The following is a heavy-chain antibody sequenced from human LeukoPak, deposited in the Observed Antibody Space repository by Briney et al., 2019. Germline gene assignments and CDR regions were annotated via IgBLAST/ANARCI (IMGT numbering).Heavy chain of an antibody. CDR1: GFTFSSYS. J-gene: IGHJ4*02. D-gene: IGHD3-10*01. V-gene: IGHV3-23*01. Sequence: PGGSLRLSCAASGFTFSSYSMNWVRQVPGKGLEWVSAISGSGGSTLYADSVKGRFTISRDNSKNTLYLQMNSLRAEDTAVYYCAKDRELLLWFGELDYWGQGTLVTVSS. CDR3: AKDRELLLWFGELDY. CDR2: ISGSGGST.